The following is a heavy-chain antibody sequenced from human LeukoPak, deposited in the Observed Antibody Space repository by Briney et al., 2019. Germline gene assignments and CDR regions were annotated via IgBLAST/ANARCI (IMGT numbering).Heavy chain of an antibody. D-gene: IGHD3-10*01. Sequence: SVKVSCKTSGGTFSNYAITWVRQAPGQGLQWMGRIIPNLGTTDYAQSFQGRVTISTDESMITSYMQLSSLRSDDTAVYYCARSSGTYYRGYYYMDVWGKGTTVTVSS. CDR2: IIPNLGTT. CDR1: GGTFSNYA. J-gene: IGHJ6*03. V-gene: IGHV1-69*05. CDR3: ARSSGTYYRGYYYMDV.